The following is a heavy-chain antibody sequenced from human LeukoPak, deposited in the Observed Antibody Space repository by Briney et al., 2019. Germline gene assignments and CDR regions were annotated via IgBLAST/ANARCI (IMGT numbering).Heavy chain of an antibody. CDR3: AKAWWSTSSGGDSFGI. V-gene: IGHV3-23*01. CDR1: GLTFSRYA. D-gene: IGHD6-6*01. J-gene: IGHJ3*02. CDR2: ISESGSGT. Sequence: GGSLRLSCAVSGLTFSRYAMSWVRQAPGKGLEWVSAISESGSGTYYADSVKGRFTISRDNSKDTLSLQMNSLRAEDTAVYYCAKAWWSTSSGGDSFGIWGQGTMVTVSS.